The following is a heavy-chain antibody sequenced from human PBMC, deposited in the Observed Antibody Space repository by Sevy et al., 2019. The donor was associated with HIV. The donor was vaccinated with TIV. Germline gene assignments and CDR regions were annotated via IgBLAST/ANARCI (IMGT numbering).Heavy chain of an antibody. V-gene: IGHV4-31*03. Sequence: SETLSLTCSVSGDSITSGDYYWSWIRQHPGKGLEWIGYMHYSGITYSGPSLKSRVLMSIDRSKNQLSLKLTSVTAADTAVYYCARDSSRVEATMINGFDPWGQGTLVTVSS. CDR2: MHYSGIT. D-gene: IGHD3-16*01. J-gene: IGHJ5*01. CDR1: GDSITSGDYY. CDR3: ARDSSRVEATMINGFDP.